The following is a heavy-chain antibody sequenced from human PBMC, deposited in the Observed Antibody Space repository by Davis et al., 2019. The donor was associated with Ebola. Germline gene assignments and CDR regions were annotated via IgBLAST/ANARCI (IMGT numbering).Heavy chain of an antibody. CDR1: GYTFAAYY. D-gene: IGHD1-1*01. V-gene: IGHV1-2*06. CDR2: INPNFGGT. CDR3: ARAQFPTTSDH. J-gene: IGHJ4*02. Sequence: ASVKVSCKASGYTFAAYYIHWVRQAPGQGFEWVGRINPNFGGTIYAQKFQGRVTMTIDTSISTAYMEVGSLKSDDTAVYYCARAQFPTTSDHWGQGTLVTVSS.